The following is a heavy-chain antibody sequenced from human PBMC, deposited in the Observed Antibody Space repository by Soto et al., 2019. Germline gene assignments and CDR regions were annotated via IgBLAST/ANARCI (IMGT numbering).Heavy chain of an antibody. CDR1: AFPFRSNA. D-gene: IGHD1-26*01. J-gene: IGHJ4*02. Sequence: LRLSCAASAFPFRSNAMHWVRQAPVKGLEWGALISYDGSNKYYADCVKGRSTISRANSQNKLLLQMTSPRSEETAVNYSAKAINSGSYPCDYWGQGTLVTVSS. CDR2: ISYDGSNK. CDR3: AKAINSGSYPCDY. V-gene: IGHV3-30*18.